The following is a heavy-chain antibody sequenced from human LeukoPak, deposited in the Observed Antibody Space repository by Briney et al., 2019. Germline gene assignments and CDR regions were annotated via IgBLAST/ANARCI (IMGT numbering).Heavy chain of an antibody. D-gene: IGHD2-15*01. V-gene: IGHV3-23*01. CDR1: GFTFSTHP. Sequence: GGSLRLSCAASGFTFSTHPMSWARQAPGKGLEWVSTISDTGVDTFYANSVKGRFAISRDNFKNMLYLQMNNLRAEDTAVYYCTKRGAYGSGRSYFFEFWGQGTLVTVSS. CDR2: ISDTGVDT. J-gene: IGHJ4*02. CDR3: TKRGAYGSGRSYFFEF.